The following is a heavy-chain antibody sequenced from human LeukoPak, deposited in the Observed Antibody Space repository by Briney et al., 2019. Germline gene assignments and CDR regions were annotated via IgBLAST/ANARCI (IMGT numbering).Heavy chain of an antibody. D-gene: IGHD2-2*01. Sequence: GGSLRLSCVASAFTFNNYWMHWVRQAPGKGLVWVSRIKGDGRSTNYADSVRGRFTISRDNAKNSLYLQMNSLRAEDTAVYYCARDGSSTSHAITTLPGARNYYYYYMDVWGKGTTVTVSS. CDR3: ARDGSSTSHAITTLPGARNYYYYYMDV. CDR1: AFTFNNYW. J-gene: IGHJ6*03. V-gene: IGHV3-74*01. CDR2: IKGDGRST.